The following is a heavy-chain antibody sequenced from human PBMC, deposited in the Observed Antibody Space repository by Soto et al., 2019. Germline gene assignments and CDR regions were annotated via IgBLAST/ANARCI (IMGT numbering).Heavy chain of an antibody. V-gene: IGHV3-30*04. Sequence: QVQLVESGGGVVQPGRSLRLSCVASGFTFSSYTMHWVRQAPGKGLEWVAAISFDGRNKYYADSVKDRFTVSRDNSKNTLYVQMKSLRAEDTAVYYCGRDRRFGNGYKLGFDYWGQGTLVTVSS. CDR1: GFTFSSYT. CDR3: GRDRRFGNGYKLGFDY. CDR2: ISFDGRNK. J-gene: IGHJ4*02. D-gene: IGHD3-10*01.